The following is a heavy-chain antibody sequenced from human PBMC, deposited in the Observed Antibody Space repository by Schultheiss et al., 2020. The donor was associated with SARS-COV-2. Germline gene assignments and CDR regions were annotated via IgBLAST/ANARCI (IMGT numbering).Heavy chain of an antibody. V-gene: IGHV3-23*01. Sequence: GESLKISCAASGFTFSSYAMSWVRQAPGKGLEWVSAISGSGGSTYYADSVKGRFTIFRHNSKNTLYLQMNSLRAEDTAVYYCARDVTEYQLLYDGMDVWGQGTTVTVSS. D-gene: IGHD2-2*01. CDR2: ISGSGGST. CDR3: ARDVTEYQLLYDGMDV. J-gene: IGHJ6*02. CDR1: GFTFSSYA.